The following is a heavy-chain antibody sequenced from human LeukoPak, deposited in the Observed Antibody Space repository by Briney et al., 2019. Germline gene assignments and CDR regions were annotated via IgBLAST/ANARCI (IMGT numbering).Heavy chain of an antibody. CDR3: ATGASKVTTDFANY. V-gene: IGHV5-10-1*01. J-gene: IGHJ4*02. CDR2: IDPSDSYT. CDR1: GYSFTNYW. Sequence: GESLTISCKGSGYSFTNYWISWVRQMPGKGLEWMGRIDPSDSYTKYSPSFEGHVAISVGKSISTAFLQWSSLKASDSAMYYCATGASKVTTDFANYWGQGSQVAVSS. D-gene: IGHD4-17*01.